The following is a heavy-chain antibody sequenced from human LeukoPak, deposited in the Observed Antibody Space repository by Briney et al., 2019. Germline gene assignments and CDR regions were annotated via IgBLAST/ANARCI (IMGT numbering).Heavy chain of an antibody. CDR2: INHSGST. V-gene: IGHV4-34*01. CDR3: ARFSGMATISFDY. Sequence: WETLSLTCAVYGGSFSGYYWSWIRQPPGKGLEWIGEINHSGSTNYNPSLKSRVTISVDTSRNQFSLKLSSVTAADTAVYYCARFSGMATISFDYWGQGTLVTVSS. CDR1: GGSFSGYY. D-gene: IGHD5-24*01. J-gene: IGHJ4*02.